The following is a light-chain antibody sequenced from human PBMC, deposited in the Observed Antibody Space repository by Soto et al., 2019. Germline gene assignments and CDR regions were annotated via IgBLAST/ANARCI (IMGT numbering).Light chain of an antibody. V-gene: IGKV1-9*01. Sequence: IQLTQSPSSLSASVGDRVTITCRASQGISSYLAWYQQKPGKAPKLLIFAASTLQSGVPSRIGGSGSGTDFTLTISSLRAEDFATYCYQQVNSDPYTFGQGTKVDIK. CDR2: AAS. CDR3: QQVNSDPYT. CDR1: QGISSY. J-gene: IGKJ2*01.